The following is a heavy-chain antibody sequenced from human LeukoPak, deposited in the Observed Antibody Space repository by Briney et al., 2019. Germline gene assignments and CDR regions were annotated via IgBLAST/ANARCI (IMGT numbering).Heavy chain of an antibody. Sequence: GGSLRLSCAALGFTISIGWISWVRQAPGQGPEWVGRIKHKADGGATHYAASVEGRFTISRDDSQNTLYLQMHSLKIEDAAVYYCTIDKLELRQFDSWGQGTLVTVSS. CDR1: GFTISIGW. D-gene: IGHD1-7*01. J-gene: IGHJ4*02. V-gene: IGHV3-15*01. CDR3: TIDKLELRQFDS. CDR2: IKHKADGGAT.